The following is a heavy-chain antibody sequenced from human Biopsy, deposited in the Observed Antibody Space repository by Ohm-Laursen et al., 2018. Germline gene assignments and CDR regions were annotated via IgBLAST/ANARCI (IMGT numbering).Heavy chain of an antibody. CDR1: GGYISNNNYY. J-gene: IGHJ5*02. CDR3: ARDYDTSGYYYVS. Sequence: PVTLSFTCTVSGGYISNNNYYWGWIRQPPGKELEWIGSIFYRGSTHYKPSLKSRVNISVDASKNQFSLKLNSVTAADTAVYYCARDYDTSGYYYVSWGQGTLVTVS. V-gene: IGHV4-39*01. CDR2: IFYRGST. D-gene: IGHD3-22*01.